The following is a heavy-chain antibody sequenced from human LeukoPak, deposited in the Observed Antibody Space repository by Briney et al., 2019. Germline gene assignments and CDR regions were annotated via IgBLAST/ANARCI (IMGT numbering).Heavy chain of an antibody. CDR3: AKPTRGYCSSTSCPMGGNYFDY. D-gene: IGHD2-2*01. CDR1: GFTFSSYA. CDR2: ISGGGGST. V-gene: IGHV3-23*01. J-gene: IGHJ4*02. Sequence: GGSLRLSCAASGFTFSSYAMSWVRQAPGKGLEWVSAISGGGGSTYYADSVKGRFTISRDNSKNTLYLQMNSLRAEDTAVYYCAKPTRGYCSSTSCPMGGNYFDYWGQGTLVTVSS.